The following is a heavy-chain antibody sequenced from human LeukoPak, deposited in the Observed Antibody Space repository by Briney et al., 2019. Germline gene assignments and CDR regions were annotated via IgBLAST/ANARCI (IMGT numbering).Heavy chain of an antibody. CDR1: GYSFSNYW. V-gene: IGHV5-51*01. D-gene: IGHD3-9*01. Sequence: GESLKISCKGSGYSFSNYWIGWVRQMPGKGLEWVGIILPANSETRYSPSFQGQVTMSADKSISTAYLQWSSLKAADTAMYYCARQYYDILTDPNYFDSWEQGTLVTVSS. J-gene: IGHJ4*02. CDR2: ILPANSET. CDR3: ARQYYDILTDPNYFDS.